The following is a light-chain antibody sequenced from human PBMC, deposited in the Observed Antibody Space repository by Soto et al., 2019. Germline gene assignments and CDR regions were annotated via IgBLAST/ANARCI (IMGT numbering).Light chain of an antibody. J-gene: IGKJ5*01. CDR1: QXILSTFNNKNQ. Sequence: DIVMTQSPDSLAVSLGERATIRCESSQXILSTFNNKNQIAWYQQKPGQPPKLLIYWASTREFGVPDRFSGSGSGTDFTLTVSSVQAEDVATYFCQHYYTTPVTFGQGTRLEIK. CDR2: WAS. V-gene: IGKV4-1*01. CDR3: QHYYTTPVT.